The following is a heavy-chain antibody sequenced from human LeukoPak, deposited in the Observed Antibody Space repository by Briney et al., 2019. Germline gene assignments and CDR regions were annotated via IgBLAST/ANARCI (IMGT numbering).Heavy chain of an antibody. D-gene: IGHD1-7*01. J-gene: IGHJ5*02. CDR3: ASAPSGTMT. CDR1: GFTFSSSS. CDR2: ISSSGTYI. V-gene: IGHV3-21*01. Sequence: KTGGSPRLSCAASGFTFSSSSMNWVRQAPGKGLEWVSSISSSGTYIYYADSLKGRFTISRDNAKNSLYLQMNSLRAEDTAVYYCASAPSGTMTWGQGTLVTVSS.